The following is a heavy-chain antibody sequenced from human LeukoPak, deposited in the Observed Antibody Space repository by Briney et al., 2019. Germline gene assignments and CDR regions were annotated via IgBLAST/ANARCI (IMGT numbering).Heavy chain of an antibody. D-gene: IGHD4-17*01. V-gene: IGHV3-33*05. Sequence: GMSLRLSCALSGFRRYGMHWVRQGPGKGLEWVAAIQYDGSKKYYADPVKGRFIIFRDDSKNTVDRQMNSLRADDTAVYYCARDPATVTSYFDYWGQGDLCTVSS. CDR2: IQYDGSKK. CDR1: GFRRYG. J-gene: IGHJ4*02. CDR3: ARDPATVTSYFDY.